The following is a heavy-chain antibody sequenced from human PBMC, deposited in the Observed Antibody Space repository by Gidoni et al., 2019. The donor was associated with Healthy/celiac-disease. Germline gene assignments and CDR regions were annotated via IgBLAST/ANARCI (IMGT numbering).Heavy chain of an antibody. CDR2: ISSSSSYI. CDR3: ARDLGYTRDRPGEGGAFDI. V-gene: IGHV3-21*01. CDR1: GFTLRRYR. Sequence: EVQLVESGGGLVKPGGSLSLSCASSGFTLRRYRSNWVRQAPGKGLEWVSSISSSSSYIYYADSVKGRFTISRENAKNSLYLQMNSLRAEDTAVYYCARDLGYTRDRPGEGGAFDIWGQGTMVTVSS. J-gene: IGHJ3*02. D-gene: IGHD6-13*01.